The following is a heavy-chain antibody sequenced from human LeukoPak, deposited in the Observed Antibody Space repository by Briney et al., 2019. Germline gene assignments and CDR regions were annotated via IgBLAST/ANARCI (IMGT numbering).Heavy chain of an antibody. CDR1: GGSISSSSYY. CDR2: IYYSGST. V-gene: IGHV4-39*01. J-gene: IGHJ4*02. Sequence: PSETLSLTCTVSGGSISSSSYYWGWIRQPPGKGLEWIGSIYYSGSTYYNPSLKSRVTISVDTSKNQFSLKLSSVTAADTAVYYCARQLGGWYGPNFDYWGQGTLITVSS. D-gene: IGHD6-19*01. CDR3: ARQLGGWYGPNFDY.